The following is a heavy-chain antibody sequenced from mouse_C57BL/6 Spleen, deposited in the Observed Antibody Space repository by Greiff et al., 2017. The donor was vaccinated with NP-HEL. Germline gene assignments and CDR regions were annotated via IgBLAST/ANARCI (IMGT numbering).Heavy chain of an antibody. CDR2: ISYSGST. Sequence: EVQLQESGPGMVKPSQSLSLTCTVTGYSITSGYDWHWIRHFPGNKLEWMGCISYSGSTNYNPSLKSRISITHDTSKNHFFLKLNSVTTEDTATYYCARGLTAWFAYWGQGTLVTVSA. D-gene: IGHD4-1*01. CDR3: ARGLTAWFAY. J-gene: IGHJ3*01. CDR1: GYSITSGYD. V-gene: IGHV3-1*01.